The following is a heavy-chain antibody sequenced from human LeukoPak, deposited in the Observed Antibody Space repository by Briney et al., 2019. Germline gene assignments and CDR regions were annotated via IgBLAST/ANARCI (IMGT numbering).Heavy chain of an antibody. V-gene: IGHV1-18*01. Sequence: ASVKVSCKASGYTFSNYGISWVRQAPGQGLEWMGWISSYNDNTNYAQKLQGRVTMTTDTSTSTAYMELRSLRSDDTAVYYCARDLTTTDYYYYYMDVWGKGTTVTVSS. CDR3: ARDLTTTDYYYYYMDV. CDR1: GYTFSNYG. CDR2: ISSYNDNT. J-gene: IGHJ6*03. D-gene: IGHD4-17*01.